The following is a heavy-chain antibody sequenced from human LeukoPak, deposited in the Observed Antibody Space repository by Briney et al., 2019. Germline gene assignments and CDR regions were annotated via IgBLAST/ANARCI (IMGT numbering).Heavy chain of an antibody. V-gene: IGHV3-7*01. CDR3: TSGYYDFWSGYSHSYYFDY. CDR1: GFTFSSYW. Sequence: GGSLRLSCAASGFTFSSYWMSWVRQAPGKGLEWVANIKQDGSEKYYVDSVKGRFTISRDNAKNSLYLQMNSLRAEDTAVYYCTSGYYDFWSGYSHSYYFDYWGQGTLVTVSS. D-gene: IGHD3-3*01. J-gene: IGHJ4*02. CDR2: IKQDGSEK.